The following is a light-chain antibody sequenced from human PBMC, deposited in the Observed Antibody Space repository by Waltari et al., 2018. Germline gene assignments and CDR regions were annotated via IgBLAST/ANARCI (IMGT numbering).Light chain of an antibody. V-gene: IGLV1-44*01. CDR1: SSNIGSRT. CDR3: STWDDSLNNLV. CDR2: SNH. Sequence: QSVLTQPPSVSGTPGQRVTISCSGSSSNIGSRTMNWYRQLPGTAPKLLIFSNHLRPAGVPDRLSASKSGTSASLIISGLQSEDEGTYSCSTWDDSLNNLVFGGGTKLTVL. J-gene: IGLJ2*01.